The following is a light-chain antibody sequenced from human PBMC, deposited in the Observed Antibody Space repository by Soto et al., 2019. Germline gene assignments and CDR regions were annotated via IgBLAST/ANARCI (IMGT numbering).Light chain of an antibody. CDR1: QSIATS. J-gene: IGKJ1*01. CDR2: KAS. V-gene: IGKV1-5*03. CDR3: QLCGGYWT. Sequence: DIQMTQSPSTLSASLGDRVTITCRASQSIATSLAWFQQKPGKAPKVLIYKASVLESGVPSRFSGGGSGTEFTLTISSLQPDDSATYYCQLCGGYWTFGQGTKVEIK.